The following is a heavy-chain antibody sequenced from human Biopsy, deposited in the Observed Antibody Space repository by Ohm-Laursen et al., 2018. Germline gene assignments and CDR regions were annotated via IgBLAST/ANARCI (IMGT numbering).Heavy chain of an antibody. V-gene: IGHV3-21*01. Sequence: LSLTCAASGFTFSDYSMNWVRQAPGKGLEWVSSISSSTSYIYYADSVKGRFTVSRDNAKNSLYLQMNSLRAEDTAVYYCARVRLVWKIISQPGDYWGQGTLVTVSS. CDR1: GFTFSDYS. CDR2: ISSSTSYI. CDR3: ARVRLVWKIISQPGDY. D-gene: IGHD3-16*01. J-gene: IGHJ4*02.